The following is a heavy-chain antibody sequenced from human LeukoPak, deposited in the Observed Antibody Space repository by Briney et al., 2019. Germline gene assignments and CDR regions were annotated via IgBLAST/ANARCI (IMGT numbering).Heavy chain of an antibody. Sequence: SETLSLTCTVSRGSISSYDGSWIRQPPGQGLEWIGYIYYSGSTKYNPSLKSRVTISVDASKTQFSLKLNSVTAADTAVNSSARGSRELYYFDYWGQGTLVTVSS. CDR2: IYYSGST. CDR3: ARGSRELYYFDY. D-gene: IGHD1-7*01. V-gene: IGHV4-59*01. CDR1: RGSISSYD. J-gene: IGHJ4*02.